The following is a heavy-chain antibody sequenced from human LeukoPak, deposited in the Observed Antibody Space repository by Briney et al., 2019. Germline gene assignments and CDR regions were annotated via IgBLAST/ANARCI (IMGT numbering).Heavy chain of an antibody. D-gene: IGHD6-19*01. V-gene: IGHV1-18*04. CDR3: ARSLSSGWYAVDWFDP. Sequence: ASVKVSCKASDYTFTSYDISWARQAPGQGLEWMGWISTYDGKTNYAQKFQGRVTMTTDISTSTAYMELRSLRSDDTAVYYCARSLSSGWYAVDWFDPWGQGTLVTVSS. J-gene: IGHJ5*02. CDR1: DYTFTSYD. CDR2: ISTYDGKT.